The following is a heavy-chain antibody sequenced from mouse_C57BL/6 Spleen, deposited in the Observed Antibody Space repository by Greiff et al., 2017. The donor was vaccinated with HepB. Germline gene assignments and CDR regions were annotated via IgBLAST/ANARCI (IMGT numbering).Heavy chain of an antibody. J-gene: IGHJ4*01. Sequence: QVQLQQPGAELVKPGASVKMSCKASGYTFTSYWITWVKQRPGQGLEWIGDIYPGSGSTNYNEKFKSKATLTVDTSSSTAYMQLSSLTSEDSAVYYCARGGNYYGREGYAMDYWGQGTSVTVSS. D-gene: IGHD1-1*01. CDR2: IYPGSGST. CDR3: ARGGNYYGREGYAMDY. CDR1: GYTFTSYW. V-gene: IGHV1-55*01.